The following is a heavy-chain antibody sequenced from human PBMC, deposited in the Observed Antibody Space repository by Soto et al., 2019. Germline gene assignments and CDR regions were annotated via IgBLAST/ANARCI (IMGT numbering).Heavy chain of an antibody. V-gene: IGHV4-59*08. J-gene: IGHJ2*01. D-gene: IGHD5-12*01. CDR3: ARRGYNTGRSYWYFDL. CDR1: GGSISSYY. CDR2: IYYSGST. Sequence: QVQLQESGPGLVKPSETLSLTCTVSGGSISSYYWSWIRQPPGKGLEWIGYIYYSGSTNYNSSLKSRVTISVDTSKNQFSLKLSSVTAADTAVYYCARRGYNTGRSYWYFDLWGRGTLVTVSS.